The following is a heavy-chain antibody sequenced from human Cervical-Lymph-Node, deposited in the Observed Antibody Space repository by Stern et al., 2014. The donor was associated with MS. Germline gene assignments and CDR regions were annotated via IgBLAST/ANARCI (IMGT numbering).Heavy chain of an antibody. Sequence: VQLVESGGGVVQPGRSLRLSCKASGLPFSSYAMHWVRQTPGQGLEWVAVTSVDGGRSYYLNAVERRFTISRDNSQNTVYLQMNGLRAEDTAVYYCATHSGQVVPAAMVFEYWGQGTLVTVAS. CDR2: TSVDGGRS. CDR1: GLPFSSYA. V-gene: IGHV3-30*03. D-gene: IGHD2-2*01. J-gene: IGHJ4*02. CDR3: ATHSGQVVPAAMVFEY.